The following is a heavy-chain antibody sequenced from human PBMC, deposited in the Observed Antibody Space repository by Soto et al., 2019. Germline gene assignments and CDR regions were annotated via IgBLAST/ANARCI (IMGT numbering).Heavy chain of an antibody. J-gene: IGHJ6*02. Sequence: QVQLQESGPGLVKPSETLSLTCTVSGGSVSSGSYYWSWIRQPPGKGLEWIGYIYYSGSTNYNPSLRRRGTRAVDTSPHQCALKLSSVTAADTAVYYWARGIEGWYQGRYYYGMDVWGQGTTVTVSS. CDR3: ARGIEGWYQGRYYYGMDV. D-gene: IGHD6-19*01. CDR2: IYYSGST. V-gene: IGHV4-61*01. CDR1: GGSVSSGSYY.